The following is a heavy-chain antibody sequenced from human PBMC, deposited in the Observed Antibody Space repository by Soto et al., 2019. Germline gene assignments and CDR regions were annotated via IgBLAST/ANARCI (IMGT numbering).Heavy chain of an antibody. V-gene: IGHV1-8*01. CDR2: MNPNSGNT. Sequence: ASVKVSCKASGYTFTSYDINWVRQATGQGLEWMGWMNPNSGNTGYAQKFQGRVTMTRNTPISTAYMELSSLSSEDKAVYHCARDPTGYLYEPWGQGTLVTVSS. CDR3: ARDPTGYLYEP. D-gene: IGHD3-9*01. J-gene: IGHJ5*02. CDR1: GYTFTSYD.